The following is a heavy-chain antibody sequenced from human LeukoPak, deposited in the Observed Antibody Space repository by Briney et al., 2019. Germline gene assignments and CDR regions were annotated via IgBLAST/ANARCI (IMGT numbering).Heavy chain of an antibody. J-gene: IGHJ3*02. CDR3: ARDQDIVVVPAGSSRAFDI. Sequence: SVKVSCKASGGTFSSYAISWVRQAPGQGLEWMGGIIPIFGTANYAQKFQGRVTITTDESTSTAYMELSSLRSEDTAVYYCARDQDIVVVPAGSSRAFDIWGQGTMVTVSS. CDR1: GGTFSSYA. V-gene: IGHV1-69*05. CDR2: IIPIFGTA. D-gene: IGHD2-2*01.